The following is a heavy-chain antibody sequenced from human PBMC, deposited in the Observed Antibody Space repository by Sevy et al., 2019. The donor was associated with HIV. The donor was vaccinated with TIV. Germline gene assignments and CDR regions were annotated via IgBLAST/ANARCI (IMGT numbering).Heavy chain of an antibody. Sequence: GGSLRLSCAASGFTFSSYEMNWVRQAPGKGLEWVSYISSTGSTIYYADSVKGRFTISRDNAKNSLYLQMSSLRAKDTAVYYCATDAPGSSIVDYWGQGTLVTVSS. V-gene: IGHV3-48*03. D-gene: IGHD6-13*01. CDR2: ISSTGSTI. J-gene: IGHJ4*02. CDR3: ATDAPGSSIVDY. CDR1: GFTFSSYE.